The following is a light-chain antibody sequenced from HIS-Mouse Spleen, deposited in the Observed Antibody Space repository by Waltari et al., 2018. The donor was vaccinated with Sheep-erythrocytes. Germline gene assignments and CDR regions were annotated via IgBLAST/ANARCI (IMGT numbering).Light chain of an antibody. CDR2: GAS. CDR3: QQYNNWPPPYT. CDR1: QSVSSN. J-gene: IGKJ2*01. Sequence: EIVMTQSPATLSVSPGYRATLSRRASQSVSSNLAWYQQKPGQAPRLLIYGASTRATGIPARFSGSGSGTEFTLTISSMQSEDFAVYYCQQYNNWPPPYTFGQGTKLEIK. V-gene: IGKV3-15*01.